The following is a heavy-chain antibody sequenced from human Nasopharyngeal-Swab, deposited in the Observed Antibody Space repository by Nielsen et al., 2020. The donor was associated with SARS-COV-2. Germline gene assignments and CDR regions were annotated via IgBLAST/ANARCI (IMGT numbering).Heavy chain of an antibody. D-gene: IGHD3-22*01. CDR1: GFTFDDYA. CDR2: ISWNSGSI. V-gene: IGHV3-9*01. Sequence: SLKISCAASGFTFDDYAMHWVRHAPGKGLEWVSGISWNSGSIGYADSVKGRFPISRDNAKNSLYLQMNSLRAEDTALYYCAKLYDSSGYYNDYWGQGTLVTVSS. J-gene: IGHJ4*02. CDR3: AKLYDSSGYYNDY.